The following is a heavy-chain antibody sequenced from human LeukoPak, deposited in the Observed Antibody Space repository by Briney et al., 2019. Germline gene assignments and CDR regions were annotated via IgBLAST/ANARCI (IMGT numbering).Heavy chain of an antibody. Sequence: PGGSLRLSCAASGFTFSSYGMHWVRQAPGKGLEWVAFIRYDGSNKYYADSVKGRFTISRDNSKNTLYLQMNSLRAEDTAVYYCAKANRYFDPREFDYWGQGTLVTASS. CDR1: GFTFSSYG. CDR3: AKANRYFDPREFDY. V-gene: IGHV3-30*02. CDR2: IRYDGSNK. D-gene: IGHD3-9*01. J-gene: IGHJ4*02.